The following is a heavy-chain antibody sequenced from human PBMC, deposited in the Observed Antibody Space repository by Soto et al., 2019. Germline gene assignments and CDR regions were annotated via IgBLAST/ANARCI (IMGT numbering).Heavy chain of an antibody. CDR3: AKDLVSSSWHGNYYYGMDV. V-gene: IGHV3-23*01. CDR2: ISGSGGST. CDR1: GFTFSSYA. D-gene: IGHD6-13*01. Sequence: QSGGSLRLSXAASGFTFSSYAMSWVRQAPGKGLEWVSAISGSGGSTYYADSVKGRFTISRDNSKNTLYLQMNSLRAEDTAVYYCAKDLVSSSWHGNYYYGMDVWGQGTTVTVSS. J-gene: IGHJ6*02.